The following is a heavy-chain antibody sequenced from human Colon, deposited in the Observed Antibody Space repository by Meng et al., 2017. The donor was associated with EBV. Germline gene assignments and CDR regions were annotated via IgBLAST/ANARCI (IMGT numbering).Heavy chain of an antibody. V-gene: IGHV4-59*08. CDR3: ARHFINWFDP. Sequence: HVHPQKMRPGLCKPSEALSLTCTVSGGTIGSYYWSWIRQPPGKGLEWIGYIYYSGSTNYNPSLKSRVTISVDTSKNQFSLKLSSVTAADTAVYYCARHFINWFDPWGQGTLVTVSS. CDR2: IYYSGST. J-gene: IGHJ5*02. CDR1: GGTIGSYY.